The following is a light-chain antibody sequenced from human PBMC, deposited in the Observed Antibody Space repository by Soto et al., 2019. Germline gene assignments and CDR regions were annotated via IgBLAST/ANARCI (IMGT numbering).Light chain of an antibody. CDR2: DAT. Sequence: EIVLTQSPATLSLSPGERATLSCRASLGVSSYLAWYQQKPGQAPRLLIYDATNRATGIPARFSGSGSGTDFTLTSSSLEPEDFAVYYCQQRSNWPTFGQGTKLEIK. CDR3: QQRSNWPT. CDR1: LGVSSY. V-gene: IGKV3-11*01. J-gene: IGKJ2*01.